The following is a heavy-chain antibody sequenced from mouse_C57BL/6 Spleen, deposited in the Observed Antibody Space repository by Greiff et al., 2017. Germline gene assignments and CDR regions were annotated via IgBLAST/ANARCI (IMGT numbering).Heavy chain of an antibody. V-gene: IGHV5-16*01. CDR1: GFPFSDSY. CDR2: INYDGSST. D-gene: IGHD1-1*02. J-gene: IGHJ1*03. CDR3: ARATYGYGYIDF. Sequence: EVHLVESEGGLVQPGSSMKLSCTASGFPFSDSYMAWVRQVPEKGLEWVANINYDGSSTYYLASLKSRFIISRDNAKNILYMQMISLKSEDTATYYCARATYGYGYIDFWGTGTTVTVSS.